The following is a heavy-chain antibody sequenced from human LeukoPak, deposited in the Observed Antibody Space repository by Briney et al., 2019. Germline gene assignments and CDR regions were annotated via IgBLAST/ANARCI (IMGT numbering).Heavy chain of an antibody. V-gene: IGHV3-21*01. D-gene: IGHD5-18*01. CDR1: GFTFSSYS. CDR3: ARASHVDTARVGY. Sequence: PGGSLRLSCAASGFTFSSYSMSWVRQAPGKGLEWVSSISSSSSYIYYADSVKGRFTISRENAKNSLYLPMNSLRAEDTAVYYCARASHVDTARVGYWGQGTLVTVSS. CDR2: ISSSSSYI. J-gene: IGHJ4*02.